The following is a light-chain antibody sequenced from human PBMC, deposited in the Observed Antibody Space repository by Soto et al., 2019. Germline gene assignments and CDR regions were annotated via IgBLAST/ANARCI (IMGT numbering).Light chain of an antibody. J-gene: IGLJ2*01. CDR2: EGS. Sequence: QSVLTQPGSVSGSPGQSITISCSGTSSDIGSYNLVSWYQQHPGKAPKVIIFEGSRLPSGVSSRFSGSKSGNTASLTISGLRPEDEADYCCSSYAGSNILVVFGGGTKLTVL. CDR3: SSYAGSNILVV. V-gene: IGLV2-23*01. CDR1: SSDIGSYNL.